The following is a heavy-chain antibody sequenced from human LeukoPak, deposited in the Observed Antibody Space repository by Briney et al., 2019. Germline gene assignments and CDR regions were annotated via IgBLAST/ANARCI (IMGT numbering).Heavy chain of an antibody. V-gene: IGHV4-38-2*02. Sequence: SETLSLTCNVSGYSISSGYYWGWIRQPPGKGLEWIGSIHHSGSTNYNPSLKSRVTISLDTSKTQFSLKLSSVTAADTAVYYCARARSSGYPDYWGQGTLVTVSS. CDR3: ARARSSGYPDY. CDR2: IHHSGST. CDR1: GYSISSGYY. D-gene: IGHD3-22*01. J-gene: IGHJ4*02.